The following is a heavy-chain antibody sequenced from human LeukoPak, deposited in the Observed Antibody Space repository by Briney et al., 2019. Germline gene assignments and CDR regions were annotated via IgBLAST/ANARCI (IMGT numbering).Heavy chain of an antibody. CDR1: GFTFSSSA. Sequence: GGSLRLSCAASGFTFSSSAMSWVRQVPGKGLEWVSGISASGGSTSYADSVRGRFTISRDNSKNTLYVQMNSLRDEDTAVYYCAREGDYSIYFDYWGQGTLVTVSS. CDR3: AREGDYSIYFDY. V-gene: IGHV3-23*01. D-gene: IGHD4-11*01. J-gene: IGHJ4*02. CDR2: ISASGGST.